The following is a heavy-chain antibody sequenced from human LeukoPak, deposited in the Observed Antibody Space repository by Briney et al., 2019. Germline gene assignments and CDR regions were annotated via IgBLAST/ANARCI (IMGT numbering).Heavy chain of an antibody. CDR3: ARVQRQQLVQRVFGY. Sequence: ASVKVSCKASGYTFTGYYMHWVRQAPGQGREWMGWINPNSGGTNYAQKFQGRVTMTRDTSISTAYMELSRLRSDDTAVYYCARVQRQQLVQRVFGYWGQGTLVTVSS. CDR2: INPNSGGT. D-gene: IGHD6-13*01. V-gene: IGHV1-2*02. CDR1: GYTFTGYY. J-gene: IGHJ4*02.